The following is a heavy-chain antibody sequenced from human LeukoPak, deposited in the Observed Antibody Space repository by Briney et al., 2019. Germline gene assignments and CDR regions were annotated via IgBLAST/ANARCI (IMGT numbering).Heavy chain of an antibody. CDR2: INHSGST. CDR3: ARGLVYSSGWYNYNFDY. J-gene: IGHJ4*02. V-gene: IGHV4-34*01. D-gene: IGHD6-19*01. CDR1: GGSFSGYY. Sequence: PSETLSLTCAVYGGSFSGYYWSWIRQPPGKGLEWIGEINHSGSTNYNPSLKSRVTISVDTSKNQFSLKLSSVTAADTAVYYCARGLVYSSGWYNYNFDYWGQGTLVTASS.